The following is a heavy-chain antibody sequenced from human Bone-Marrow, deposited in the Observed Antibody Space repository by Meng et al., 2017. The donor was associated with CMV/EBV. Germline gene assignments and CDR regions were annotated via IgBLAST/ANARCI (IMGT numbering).Heavy chain of an antibody. CDR2: ISSSSSYI. V-gene: IGHV3-21*01. Sequence: GESLKIPRAAPGFTFSSYSMNWVRQAPGKGLEWVSSISSSSSYIYYAGPVKGRFTISRDNAKNSLYLQMNCPRAEDTAVYYCASAPRRGQYGGYVPGWFDPWGQGTLVTVSS. J-gene: IGHJ5*02. CDR3: ASAPRRGQYGGYVPGWFDP. D-gene: IGHD5-12*01. CDR1: GFTFSSYS.